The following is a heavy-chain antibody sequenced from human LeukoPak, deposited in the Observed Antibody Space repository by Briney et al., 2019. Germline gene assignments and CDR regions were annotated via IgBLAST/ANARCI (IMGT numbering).Heavy chain of an antibody. V-gene: IGHV1-2*06. D-gene: IGHD5-18*01. CDR3: ARENVDTAMATGYYYYYMDV. CDR2: INPNSGGT. Sequence: GASVKVSCKXSGYTFTGYYMHWVRQAPRQGLEWMGRINPNSGGTNYSQKFQGRVTMTRDTSISTAYMELSRLRSDDTAVYYCARENVDTAMATGYYYYYMDVWGKGTTVTVSS. J-gene: IGHJ6*03. CDR1: GYTFTGYY.